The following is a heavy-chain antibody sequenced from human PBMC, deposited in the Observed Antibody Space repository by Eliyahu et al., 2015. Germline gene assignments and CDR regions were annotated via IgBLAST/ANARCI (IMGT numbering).Heavy chain of an antibody. J-gene: IGHJ4*02. CDR1: GFRFDDFA. CDR2: INWNSDGI. CDR3: IKDTKLHWFGEGDFHD. Sequence: EVQLVESGGGLVQPGKSLRLSCAASGFRFDDFAMHWVRQSPGKGLEWGSGINWNSDGIGYAGSVKGRFTISRDNAKKTLYLQMESLGFEDTAVYYCIKDTKLHWFGEGDFHDWGQGTLVTVSS. D-gene: IGHD3-10*01. V-gene: IGHV3-9*01.